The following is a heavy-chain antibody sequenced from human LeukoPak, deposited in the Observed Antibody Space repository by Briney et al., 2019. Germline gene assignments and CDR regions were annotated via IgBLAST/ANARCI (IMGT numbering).Heavy chain of an antibody. Sequence: GGSLRLSCAASGFTFSSYWMSWVRQAPGKGLESVANIKQDGSEKYYVDSVKGRFTISRDNAKNSLYLQMNSLRAEDTAVYYCARARATGTTIHFDYWGQGTLVTVSS. CDR2: IKQDGSEK. CDR3: ARARATGTTIHFDY. J-gene: IGHJ4*02. D-gene: IGHD1-1*01. V-gene: IGHV3-7*01. CDR1: GFTFSSYW.